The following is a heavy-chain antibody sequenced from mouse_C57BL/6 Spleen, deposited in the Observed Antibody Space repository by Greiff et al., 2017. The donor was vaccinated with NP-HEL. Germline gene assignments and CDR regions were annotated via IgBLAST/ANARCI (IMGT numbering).Heavy chain of an antibody. CDR1: GYTFTSYW. J-gene: IGHJ1*03. V-gene: IGHV1-64*01. CDR3: ARSGSSYRHFDV. Sequence: QVQLQQPGAELVKPGASVKLSCKASGYTFTSYWMHWVKQRPGQGLEWIGMIHPNSGSTNYNEKFKSKATLTVDKSSSTAYMQLSSLTSEDSAVYYCARSGSSYRHFDVWGTGTTVTVSS. CDR2: IHPNSGST. D-gene: IGHD1-1*01.